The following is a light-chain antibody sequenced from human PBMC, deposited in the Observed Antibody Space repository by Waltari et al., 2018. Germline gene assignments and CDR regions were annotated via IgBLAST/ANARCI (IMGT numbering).Light chain of an antibody. J-gene: IGKJ2*01. CDR2: AAS. CDR3: QPYYSTPYA. Sequence: DIQMTQSPSSLSASVGHRVTITCRASQDIRNSLAWYQQKPGAAPKLLLYAASRLLGGIPSRFSGGGSGTYYTLTISSLHPEDFATYYCQPYYSTPYAFGQGTMLEI. V-gene: IGKV1-NL1*01. CDR1: QDIRNS.